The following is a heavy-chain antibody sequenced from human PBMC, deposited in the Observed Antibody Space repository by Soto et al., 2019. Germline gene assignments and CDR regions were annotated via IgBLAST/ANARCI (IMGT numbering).Heavy chain of an antibody. J-gene: IGHJ6*02. Sequence: SSETLSLTCTVSGGSISSSSYYWGWIRQPPGKGLEWIGSIYYSGSTYYNPSLKSRVTISVDTSKNQFSLKLSSVTAADTAVYYCASTYNWNSPDGYYYGMDVWGQGTTVTVSS. CDR3: ASTYNWNSPDGYYYGMDV. V-gene: IGHV4-39*01. CDR2: IYYSGST. CDR1: GGSISSSSYY. D-gene: IGHD1-7*01.